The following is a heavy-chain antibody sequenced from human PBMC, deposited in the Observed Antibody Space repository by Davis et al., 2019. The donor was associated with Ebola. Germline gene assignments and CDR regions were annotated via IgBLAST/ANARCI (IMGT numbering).Heavy chain of an antibody. CDR1: GFTFSSYA. CDR2: ISYDGTNK. V-gene: IGHV3-30-3*01. CDR3: ATRVLTADSY. J-gene: IGHJ4*02. D-gene: IGHD2-21*02. Sequence: PGGSLRLSCAASGFTFSSYAMHWVRQAPGKGLEWVAVISYDGTNKTYADSVKGRCTISRDSSKNTLYLQLNSLRAEDTALYYCATRVLTADSYWGQGTLVTVSS.